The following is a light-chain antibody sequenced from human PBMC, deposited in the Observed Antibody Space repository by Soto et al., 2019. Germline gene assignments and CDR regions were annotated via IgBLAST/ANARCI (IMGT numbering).Light chain of an antibody. Sequence: IVMTQSPATLSVSPGERATLSCRASQSVSSNLVWYQQKPGQAPRLLIYGASTRATGIPARFSGSGSGTEFTLTISSLQSEDVAVYYCQQHNHWPLKTFGQGTKVDIK. CDR1: QSVSSN. CDR3: QQHNHWPLKT. CDR2: GAS. V-gene: IGKV3-15*01. J-gene: IGKJ1*01.